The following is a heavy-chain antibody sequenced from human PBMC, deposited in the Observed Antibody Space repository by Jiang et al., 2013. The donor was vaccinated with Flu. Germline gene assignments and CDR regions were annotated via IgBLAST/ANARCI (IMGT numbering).Heavy chain of an antibody. J-gene: IGHJ4*02. CDR3: ARGGNLGYCSSTSCSPWDY. CDR2: INPNSGGT. Sequence: SVKVSCKASGYTFTGYYMHWVRQAPGQGLEWMGWINPNSGGTNYAQKFQGWVTMTRDTSISTAYMELSRLRSDDTAVYYCARGGNLGYCSSTSCSPWDYWGQGTLVTVSS. V-gene: IGHV1-2*04. D-gene: IGHD2-2*01. CDR1: GYTFTGYY.